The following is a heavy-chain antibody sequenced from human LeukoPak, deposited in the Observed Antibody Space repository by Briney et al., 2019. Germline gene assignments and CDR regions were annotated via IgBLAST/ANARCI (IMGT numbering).Heavy chain of an antibody. Sequence: VSLKVSCKASGYIFARYGISWVRQAPGQGLEWMGWISAYNGHTNYAQKFQGRVTLTTDTSTTTAYMELRSLRSDDTAMYYCARDQGFGVAAVSSWFDPWGQGTLVTVSS. J-gene: IGHJ5*02. D-gene: IGHD3-3*01. V-gene: IGHV1-18*01. CDR2: ISAYNGHT. CDR3: ARDQGFGVAAVSSWFDP. CDR1: GYIFARYG.